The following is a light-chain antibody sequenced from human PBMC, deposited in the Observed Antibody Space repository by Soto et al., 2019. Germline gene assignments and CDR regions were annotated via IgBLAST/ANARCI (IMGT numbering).Light chain of an antibody. CDR2: DNI. Sequence: QSVLTQPPSASGTPGQRVTISCSGSSSNIGNNAVNWYQQFPGTAPQLLIYDNIQRPSGVPDRFSGSTYGTSASLAISWLQYEDEADDYCAAWGESLNGWVFGGGTKLTVL. J-gene: IGLJ3*02. CDR1: SSNIGNNA. CDR3: AAWGESLNGWV. V-gene: IGLV1-44*01.